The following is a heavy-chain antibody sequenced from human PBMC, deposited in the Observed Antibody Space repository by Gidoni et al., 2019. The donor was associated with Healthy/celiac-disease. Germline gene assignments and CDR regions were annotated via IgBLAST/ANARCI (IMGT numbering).Heavy chain of an antibody. CDR2: ISSSGSYI. J-gene: IGHJ1*01. CDR1: GFTSSSYS. V-gene: IGHV3-21*01. D-gene: IGHD2-2*01. CDR3: ARDLLRYCSSTSCSYFQH. Sequence: EVQLVESGGGLVKPGGSLRLSCAASGFTSSSYSMNWVRQAPGKGLEWVSSISSSGSYIYYADTVKGRFTISRDNAKNSLYLQMNSLRAEDTAVYYCARDLLRYCSSTSCSYFQHWGQGTLVTVSS.